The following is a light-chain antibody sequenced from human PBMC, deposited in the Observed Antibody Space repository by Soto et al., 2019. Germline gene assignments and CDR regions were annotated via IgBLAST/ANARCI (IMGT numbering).Light chain of an antibody. J-gene: IGKJ1*01. V-gene: IGKV1-33*01. CDR1: QDISNY. CDR2: DAS. Sequence: DIQMTQSPSSLSASVGDRVTITCQASQDISNYLNWFQQKPGKAPKLLIYDASNLQTGVPSRFSGSGFGADFTFTISSLQPEDIATYYCQQYDNVPWTFGQGTKVEIK. CDR3: QQYDNVPWT.